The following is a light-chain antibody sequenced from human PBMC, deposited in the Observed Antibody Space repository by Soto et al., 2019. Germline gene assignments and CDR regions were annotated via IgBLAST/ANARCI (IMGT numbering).Light chain of an antibody. J-gene: IGKJ5*01. V-gene: IGKV1-5*01. Sequence: DIQMTQSPSTLSGSVGDRVTITCRASQTISSWLAWYQQKPGKAPNLLIYAASSLQSGVPSRFSGSGSGTEFTLTISGLLPEDFATYHCQQLNTLPFTFGQGTRLEIK. CDR3: QQLNTLPFT. CDR2: AAS. CDR1: QTISSW.